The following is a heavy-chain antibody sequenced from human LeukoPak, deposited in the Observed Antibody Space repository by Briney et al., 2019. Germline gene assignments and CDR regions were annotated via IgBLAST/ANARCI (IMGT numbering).Heavy chain of an antibody. D-gene: IGHD4/OR15-4a*01. V-gene: IGHV3-53*01. J-gene: IGHJ4*02. CDR1: GFTVSSNS. CDR2: IYSDNT. Sequence: GGSLRLSCTVSGFTVSSNSMSWVRQAPGKGLEWVSFIYSDNTHYSDSVKGRFTISRDNSKNTLYLQMNSLGAEDTAGYYCARRAGAYSHPYDYWGQGALVTVSS. CDR3: ARRAGAYSHPYDY.